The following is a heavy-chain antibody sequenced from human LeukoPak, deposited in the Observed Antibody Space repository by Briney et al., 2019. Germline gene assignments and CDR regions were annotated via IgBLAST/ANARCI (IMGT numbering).Heavy chain of an antibody. CDR2: IIPIFGTA. V-gene: IGHV1-69*05. D-gene: IGHD2-15*01. CDR1: GGTFSSYA. CDR3: ARDRMGYCSGGSCWNFDY. Sequence: SVKVSCKASGGTFSSYAISWVRQAPGQGLEWMGGIIPIFGTANYAQKFQGRVTITTDESPRTAYMEMSSLRSEDTAVYYCARDRMGYCSGGSCWNFDYWGQGTLVTVSS. J-gene: IGHJ4*02.